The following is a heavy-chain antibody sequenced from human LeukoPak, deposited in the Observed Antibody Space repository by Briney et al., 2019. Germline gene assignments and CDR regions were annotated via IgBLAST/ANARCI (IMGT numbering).Heavy chain of an antibody. J-gene: IGHJ3*02. D-gene: IGHD1-26*01. CDR2: INWNGGST. V-gene: IGHV3-20*04. CDR1: GFTFDDYG. CDR3: ARDREANAAFDI. Sequence: GGSLRLSCAASGFTFDDYGMSWVRQAPGKGLEWVSGINWNGGSTGYADSVKGRFTISRDNAKNSLYLQMNSLRAEDTAVYYCARDREANAAFDIWGQGTMVTVSS.